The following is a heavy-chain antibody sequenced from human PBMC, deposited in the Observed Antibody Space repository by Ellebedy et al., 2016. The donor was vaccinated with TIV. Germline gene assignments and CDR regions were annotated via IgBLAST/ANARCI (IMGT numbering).Heavy chain of an antibody. V-gene: IGHV3-23*01. CDR2: IPGTGGGSNT. CDR3: AKDDDTSLRIRFDP. D-gene: IGHD1-1*01. J-gene: IGHJ5*02. CDR1: GFTFSSYS. Sequence: PGGSLRLSCAASGFTFSSYSMNWVRQAPGKGLEWVSTIPGTGGGSNTYYADSVRGRFTISRDNSKNTLYLQMNSLRAEDTAVYYCAKDDDTSLRIRFDPWGQGTLVTVSS.